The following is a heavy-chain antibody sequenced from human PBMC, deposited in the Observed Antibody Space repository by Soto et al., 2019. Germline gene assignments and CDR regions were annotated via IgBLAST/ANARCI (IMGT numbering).Heavy chain of an antibody. CDR1: GYTLTELS. Sequence: ASVKVTCKVSGYTLTELSMDWVRQAPGKGLECIGAFPPPDRETIYAQKFQGRVTMPEDTSPDTAYMDLSSLRSEDTAVYYCATSFVCTTGVCYVSCAFDIWGQGTMVTVSS. CDR2: FPPPDRET. CDR3: ATSFVCTTGVCYVSCAFDI. D-gene: IGHD2-8*01. V-gene: IGHV1-24*01. J-gene: IGHJ3*02.